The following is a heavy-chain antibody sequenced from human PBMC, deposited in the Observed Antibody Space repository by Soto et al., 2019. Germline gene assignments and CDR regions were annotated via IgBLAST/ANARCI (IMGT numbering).Heavy chain of an antibody. D-gene: IGHD6-13*01. J-gene: IGHJ4*02. CDR3: ARLAHPYTSTWYFAY. CDR2: IHYSGST. Sequence: PSETLSLTCSVSGGSINSYYWSWIRQPPGKGLEWIGYIHYSGSTNYNPSLKSRVTISVDMSKNQFSLRLNSVTAADTAVYYCARLAHPYTSTWYFAYWGQGTLVTVSS. CDR1: GGSINSYY. V-gene: IGHV4-59*01.